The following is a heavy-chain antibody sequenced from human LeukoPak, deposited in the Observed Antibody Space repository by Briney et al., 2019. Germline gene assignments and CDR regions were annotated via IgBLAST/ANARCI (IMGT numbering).Heavy chain of an antibody. CDR3: ARTTEGGYTYGYFYYYYMDV. D-gene: IGHD5-18*01. CDR2: IYYSGST. Sequence: SETLSLTCTVSGGSISSSSYHWGWIRQPPGKGLEWIGSIYYSGSTNYNPSLKSRVTISVDTSKNQFSLKLTSVTAADTAVYYCARTTEGGYTYGYFYYYYMDVWGKGTTVTISS. CDR1: GGSISSSSYH. V-gene: IGHV4-39*07. J-gene: IGHJ6*03.